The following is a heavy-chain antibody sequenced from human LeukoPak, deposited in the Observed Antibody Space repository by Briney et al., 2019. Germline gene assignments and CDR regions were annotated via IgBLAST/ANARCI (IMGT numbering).Heavy chain of an antibody. CDR1: GGTFSSYA. Sequence: GSSVKVSCKASGGTFSSYAISWVRQAPGQGLEWMGRITPKTGDTSYAQDFQGRVTMTRDTSITTAYMELSGLRYDDTAIYYCAREQFRDLLSSNDYWGQGTLVTVSS. J-gene: IGHJ4*02. D-gene: IGHD3-10*01. CDR2: ITPKTGDT. V-gene: IGHV1-2*06. CDR3: AREQFRDLLSSNDY.